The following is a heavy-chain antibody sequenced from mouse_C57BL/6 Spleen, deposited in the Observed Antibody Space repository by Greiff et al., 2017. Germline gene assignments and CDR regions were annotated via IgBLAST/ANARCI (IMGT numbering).Heavy chain of an antibody. CDR3: TRSDIYDGYYGFAY. CDR2: IDPEDGDT. CDR1: GFNIKDYY. Sequence: EVKLQESGAELVRPGASVKLSCTASGFNIKDYYMHWVKQRPEKSLEWIGRIDPEDGDTEYAPKFQGKATMTADTSSNTAYLQLSSLTSEDTAVYYCTRSDIYDGYYGFAYWGQGTLVTVSA. J-gene: IGHJ3*01. V-gene: IGHV14-1*01. D-gene: IGHD2-3*01.